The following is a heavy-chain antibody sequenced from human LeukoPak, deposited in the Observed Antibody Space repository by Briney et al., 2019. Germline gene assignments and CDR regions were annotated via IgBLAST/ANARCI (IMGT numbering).Heavy chain of an antibody. D-gene: IGHD2-8*02. Sequence: GGSLRLSCAASGFTFSNPDMSWVRQAPGKGLEWVAGISGGGGSTHNADSVKGRFTISRDNSKNTLFLQMNSLRAEDTAVYYCAKEGVASGPWGQGTLVTVSS. CDR3: AKEGVASGP. CDR1: GFTFSNPD. J-gene: IGHJ5*02. CDR2: ISGGGGST. V-gene: IGHV3-23*01.